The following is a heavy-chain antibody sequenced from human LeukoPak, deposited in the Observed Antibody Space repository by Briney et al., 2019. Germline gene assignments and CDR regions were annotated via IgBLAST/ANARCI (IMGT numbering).Heavy chain of an antibody. V-gene: IGHV3-48*03. J-gene: IGHJ4*02. CDR1: GFTFSSYE. CDR2: ISSSGSTI. CDR3: ARGGDYGGNSVVDY. Sequence: GGSLRLSCAASGFTFSSYEMNWVRQAPGKGLEWVSYISSSGSTIYYVDSVKGRFTISRDNAKNSLYLQMNSLRAEDTAVYYCARGGDYGGNSVVDYWGQGTLVTVSS. D-gene: IGHD4-23*01.